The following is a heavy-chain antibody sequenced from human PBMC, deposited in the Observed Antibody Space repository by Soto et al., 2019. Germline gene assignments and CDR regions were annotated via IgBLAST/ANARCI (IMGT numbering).Heavy chain of an antibody. CDR2: IWYDGSNK. CDR1: GFTFSSYG. Sequence: QVQLVESGGGVVQPGRSLRLSCAASGFTFSSYGMHWVRQAPGKGLEGVAVIWYDGSNKYYADSVKGRFTISRDNSKNTLYLQMNSLRAEDTAVYYCARDWGRYCGGDCFIDYWGQGTLVTVSS. V-gene: IGHV3-33*01. J-gene: IGHJ4*02. CDR3: ARDWGRYCGGDCFIDY. D-gene: IGHD2-21*02.